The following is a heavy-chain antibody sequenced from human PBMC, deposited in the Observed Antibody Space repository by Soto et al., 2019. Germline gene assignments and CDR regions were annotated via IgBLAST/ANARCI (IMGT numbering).Heavy chain of an antibody. J-gene: IGHJ6*02. CDR3: ARERLEPEYYYYYGMDV. CDR1: GFTFSSYG. CDR2: IWYDGSNK. V-gene: IGHV3-33*01. Sequence: GGSLRLSCAASGFTFSSYGMHWVRQAPGKGLEWVAVIWYDGSNKYYADSVKGRFTISRDNSKNTLYLQMNSLRAEDTAVYYCARERLEPEYYYYYGMDVWGQGTTVTVSS. D-gene: IGHD1-1*01.